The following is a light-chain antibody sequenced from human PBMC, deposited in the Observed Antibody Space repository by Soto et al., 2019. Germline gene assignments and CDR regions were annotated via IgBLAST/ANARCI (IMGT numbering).Light chain of an antibody. CDR3: QQYGRSPFT. CDR1: QSVGSSY. CDR2: GTS. Sequence: EIVLTQSPGTLSLSPGERATLSCRASQSVGSSYLAWYQHKPGQAPRLLIYGTSSRATGIPDRFSGSGTGKDFTLTISRLEPEDFAVYYCQQYGRSPFTFGPGTKVDIK. J-gene: IGKJ3*01. V-gene: IGKV3-20*01.